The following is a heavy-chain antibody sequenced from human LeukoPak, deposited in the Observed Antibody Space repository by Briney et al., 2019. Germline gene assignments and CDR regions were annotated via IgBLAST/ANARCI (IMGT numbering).Heavy chain of an antibody. Sequence: GGSLRLPCAASGFTFSDYYMSWIRQAPGKGLEWVSYISSSSSYIYYADSVKGRFTISRDNAKNSLYLQMNSLRAEDTAVYYCARLGGYYSRNWFDPWGQGTLVTVSS. D-gene: IGHD3-22*01. V-gene: IGHV3-11*06. CDR2: ISSSSSYI. CDR1: GFTFSDYY. J-gene: IGHJ5*02. CDR3: ARLGGYYSRNWFDP.